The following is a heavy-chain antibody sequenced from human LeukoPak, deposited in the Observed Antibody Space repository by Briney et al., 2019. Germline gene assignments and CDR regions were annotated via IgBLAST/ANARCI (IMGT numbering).Heavy chain of an antibody. J-gene: IGHJ6*02. Sequence: PGRSLRLSCAVSGFXFSTYTMNWVRQAPGKGLEWVSSIRSSSSYIYYADSVKGRFTISRDNAKNSLYLQMNSLRAEDTAVYYCARDHSAGKYGMDVWGQGTTVTVSS. CDR3: ARDHSAGKYGMDV. CDR1: GFXFSTYT. D-gene: IGHD6-13*01. V-gene: IGHV3-21*01. CDR2: IRSSSSYI.